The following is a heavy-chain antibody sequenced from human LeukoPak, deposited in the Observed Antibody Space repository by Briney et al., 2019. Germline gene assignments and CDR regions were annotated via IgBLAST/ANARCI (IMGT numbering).Heavy chain of an antibody. CDR3: ARLAVAGTFDY. V-gene: IGHV4-61*02. CDR1: GGSVRRGNYY. J-gene: IGHJ4*02. D-gene: IGHD6-19*01. CDR2: IYTSGTT. Sequence: SQTLSLTCTVSGGSVRRGNYYWTWIRQPAGSGLEWIGRIYTSGTTDYNPSLRTRVTISVDASRNQFSLKLSSVTAADTAVYYCARLAVAGTFDYWGQGTLVTVSS.